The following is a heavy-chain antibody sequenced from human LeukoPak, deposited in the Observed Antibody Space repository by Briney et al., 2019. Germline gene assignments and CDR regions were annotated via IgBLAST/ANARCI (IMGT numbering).Heavy chain of an antibody. D-gene: IGHD3-9*01. Sequence: ASVKVSCTASGYTFTGYYIHWVRQAPGQGLEWMGWINPNSGGTNYAQKFQGRVTMTRDTSISTAYMELSRLRSDDTAVYYCARDSSVIRYFDWLLSYDAFDIWGQGTMVTVSS. CDR1: GYTFTGYY. J-gene: IGHJ3*02. V-gene: IGHV1-2*02. CDR3: ARDSSVIRYFDWLLSYDAFDI. CDR2: INPNSGGT.